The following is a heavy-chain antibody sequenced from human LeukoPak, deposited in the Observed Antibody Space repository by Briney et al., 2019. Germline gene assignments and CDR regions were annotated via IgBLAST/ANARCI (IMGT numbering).Heavy chain of an antibody. V-gene: IGHV3-33*01. CDR2: IWYDGSDK. D-gene: IGHD6-6*01. CDR3: ARDIAARRFDY. CDR1: GFTFRNHG. J-gene: IGHJ4*02. Sequence: GGSLRLSCAASGFTFRNHGMHWVRQAPDKGLEWVAVIWYDGSDKYYGDSVKGRFTISRDNSKNMLFLQMDSLRAEDTAVYYCARDIAARRFDYWGQGTLVTVSS.